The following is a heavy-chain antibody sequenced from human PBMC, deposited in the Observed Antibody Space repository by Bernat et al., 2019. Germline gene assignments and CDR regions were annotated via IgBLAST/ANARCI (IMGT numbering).Heavy chain of an antibody. J-gene: IGHJ3*02. CDR1: GGSISSSSYY. CDR2: IYYSGST. Sequence: QLQLQESGPGLVKPSETLSLTCTVSGGSISSSSYYWGWIRQPPGKGLEWIGSIYYSGSTYYNPSLKSRVTISVDTSKNQFSLKLSSVTAADTAVYYCAGISIGYLGAFDIWGKGTIVTVYS. V-gene: IGHV4-39*01. CDR3: AGISIGYLGAFDI. D-gene: IGHD2-15*01.